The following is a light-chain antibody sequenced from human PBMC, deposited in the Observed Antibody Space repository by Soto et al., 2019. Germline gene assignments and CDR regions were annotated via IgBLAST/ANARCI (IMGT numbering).Light chain of an antibody. J-gene: IGLJ2*01. CDR3: AAWDDNLRSVV. V-gene: IGLV1-47*01. Sequence: QSVLTQAPSASGAPGQRVFISCSGSSPNIGSNHVYWYQQFPGTAPKLLILRNNQRPSGVPDRFSASKSGTSASLAISGLRSEDEADYHCAAWDDNLRSVVFGGGTKLTVL. CDR1: SPNIGSNH. CDR2: RNN.